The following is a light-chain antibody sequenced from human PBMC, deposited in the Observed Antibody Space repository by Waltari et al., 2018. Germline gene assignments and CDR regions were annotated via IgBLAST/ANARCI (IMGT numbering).Light chain of an antibody. J-gene: IGLJ3*02. V-gene: IGLV6-57*01. CDR1: SGTIASNY. CDR3: QSYDSSNLWV. Sequence: NFMLTQPHSVSESPGKTVTISCTRSSGTIASNYVQWYQQRPGSSPTSVIYEHNQRPSGVPDRFSGSIDSSSTSASLTSSGLKTEDEADYYCQSYDSSNLWVFGGGTKLTVL. CDR2: EHN.